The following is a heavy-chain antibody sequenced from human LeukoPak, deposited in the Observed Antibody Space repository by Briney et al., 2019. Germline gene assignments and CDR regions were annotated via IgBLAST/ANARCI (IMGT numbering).Heavy chain of an antibody. D-gene: IGHD2-15*01. CDR2: INTNTGNP. V-gene: IGHV7-4-1*02. Sequence: ASVKVSCRAPGYTFTSYAMNWVRQAPGQGLEWMGWINTNTGNPTYAQGFTGRFVFSLDTSVSTAYLQISSLKAEDTAVYYCARGYCSGGSCYSYYYYNYMDVWGKGTTVTVSS. CDR1: GYTFTSYA. J-gene: IGHJ6*03. CDR3: ARGYCSGGSCYSYYYYNYMDV.